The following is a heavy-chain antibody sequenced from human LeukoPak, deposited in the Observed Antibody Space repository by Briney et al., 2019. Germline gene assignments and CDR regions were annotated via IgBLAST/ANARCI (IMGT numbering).Heavy chain of an antibody. V-gene: IGHV5-51*01. Sequence: GGSLKISCKGSGYIFSNYWIAWVRQMPGKGLEGLGIIHPGDSDTKYSPSFQGQVTISTGKSNSTAYLQWISPKAPDAAMYYCERQGDPPPENWFDPWGQGTLVTVSS. J-gene: IGHJ5*02. CDR1: GYIFSNYW. CDR3: ERQGDPPPENWFDP. CDR2: IHPGDSDT. D-gene: IGHD1-14*01.